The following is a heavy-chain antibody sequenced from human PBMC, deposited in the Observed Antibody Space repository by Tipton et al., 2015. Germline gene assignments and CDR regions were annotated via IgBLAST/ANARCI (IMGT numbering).Heavy chain of an antibody. CDR1: GGSIDSYY. CDR3: ARDIEHGMDV. J-gene: IGHJ6*02. V-gene: IGHV4-59*01. D-gene: IGHD1-26*01. CDR2: IDFRGST. Sequence: TLSLTCTVSGGSIDSYYWSWIRQPPGKRLEWIGYIDFRGSTEYNPSVKSRVSISVDRSKNQFSLRLNSVTAADTAVYYCARDIEHGMDVWGQGTTVTVSS.